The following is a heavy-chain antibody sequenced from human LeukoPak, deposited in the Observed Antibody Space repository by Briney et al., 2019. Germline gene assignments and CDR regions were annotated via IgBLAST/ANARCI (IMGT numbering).Heavy chain of an antibody. D-gene: IGHD3-22*01. CDR3: ARDPYYDSSGYYHCFDY. V-gene: IGHV3-53*01. Sequence: PGGSLRLSCAASGFTVSSNYMSWVRQAPGKGLEWVSVIYSGGSTYYADSVKGRFTISRDNSKNTLYLQMNSLRAEDTAVYYCARDPYYDSSGYYHCFDYWGQGTLVTVSS. CDR1: GFTVSSNY. CDR2: IYSGGST. J-gene: IGHJ4*02.